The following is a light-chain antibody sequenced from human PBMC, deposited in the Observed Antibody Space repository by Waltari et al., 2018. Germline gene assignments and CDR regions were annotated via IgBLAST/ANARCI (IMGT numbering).Light chain of an antibody. CDR2: DAS. CDR3: QQRSNWPLT. Sequence: EIVLTQSPATLSSSPGERATPSCRPSQSVSTFLAWYQQKPGQAPRLLIYDASNRATGIPARFSGSGSGTDFTLTISSLDPEDFAVYFCQQRSNWPLTFGGGTKVEIK. J-gene: IGKJ4*01. CDR1: QSVSTF. V-gene: IGKV3-11*01.